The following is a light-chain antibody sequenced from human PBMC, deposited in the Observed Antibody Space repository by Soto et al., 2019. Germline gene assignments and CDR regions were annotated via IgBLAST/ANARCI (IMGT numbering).Light chain of an antibody. CDR2: AAS. Sequence: ENVLTQSPGTLSLSPGERASLSCRASQSLSINYVAWYQQRPGQAPRLLIYAASSRAAGIPDRFSGSGSGTDFTLDTSRLEPEDFAVYYCQEYENTPGTFGQGTRLEIK. CDR3: QEYENTPGT. V-gene: IGKV3-20*01. J-gene: IGKJ5*01. CDR1: QSLSINY.